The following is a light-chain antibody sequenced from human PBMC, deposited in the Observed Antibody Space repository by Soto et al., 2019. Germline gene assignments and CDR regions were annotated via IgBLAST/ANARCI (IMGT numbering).Light chain of an antibody. CDR2: NAS. CDR3: QQYDNESWT. V-gene: IGKV1-5*03. J-gene: IGKJ1*01. CDR1: QSITTW. Sequence: DIQMTQSPSTLSASVGDRVIITCRASQSITTWLAWYQQKPGKAPNLLIYNASTLKSGVPSRFSGSGSGTEFTHNISSLQSDDFATYYCQQYDNESWTFGQGTKVEIK.